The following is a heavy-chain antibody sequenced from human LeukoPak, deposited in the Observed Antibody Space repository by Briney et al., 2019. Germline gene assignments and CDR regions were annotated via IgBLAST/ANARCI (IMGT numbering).Heavy chain of an antibody. CDR2: IRYDGSNK. Sequence: GGSLRLSCAASGFTFSSYGMHWVRQAPGRGLEWVAFIRYDGSNKYYADSVKGRFTISRDNSKYTLYLQMNSLRAEDTSIYFCAKDTTPPKAGFDPWGQGTLVTVSS. CDR3: AKDTTPPKAGFDP. J-gene: IGHJ5*02. V-gene: IGHV3-30*02. CDR1: GFTFSSYG. D-gene: IGHD1-14*01.